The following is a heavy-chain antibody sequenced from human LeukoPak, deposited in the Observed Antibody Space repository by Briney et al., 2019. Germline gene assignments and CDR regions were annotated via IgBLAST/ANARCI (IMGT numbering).Heavy chain of an antibody. CDR2: IYYTGST. CDR3: ARAVIVVAAATQRNWFDP. CDR1: GGSVSDYY. V-gene: IGHV4-59*02. D-gene: IGHD2-15*01. J-gene: IGHJ5*02. Sequence: SSETLSLTCTISGGSVSDYYWSWIRQSPGKGLEWIGYIYYTGSTTYPSLKSRVTISADTSKNQFSLKLSSVTAADTAIYYCARAVIVVAAATQRNWFDPWGQGTLVTVSS.